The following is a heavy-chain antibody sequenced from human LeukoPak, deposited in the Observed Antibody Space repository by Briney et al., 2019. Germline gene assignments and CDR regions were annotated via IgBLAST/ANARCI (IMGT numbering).Heavy chain of an antibody. D-gene: IGHD6-19*01. Sequence: SETLSLTCTVSGGSISSYYWSWIRQPPGKGLEWIGYIYYSGSTNYNPSLKSRVTISVDTSKNQFSLKLSSVTAADTAVYYCAGGPLCSSGWSFDYWGQGTLVTVSS. CDR3: AGGPLCSSGWSFDY. CDR2: IYYSGST. CDR1: GGSISSYY. V-gene: IGHV4-59*01. J-gene: IGHJ4*02.